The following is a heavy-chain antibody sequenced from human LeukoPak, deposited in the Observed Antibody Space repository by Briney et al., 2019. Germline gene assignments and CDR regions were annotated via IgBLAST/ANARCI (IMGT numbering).Heavy chain of an antibody. D-gene: IGHD3-3*01. CDR1: GFTFGSYA. J-gene: IGHJ4*02. V-gene: IGHV3-23*01. CDR2: ISGSGGST. CDR3: AKDNDFWSGYFDY. Sequence: GGSLRLSCAASGFTFGSYAMSWVRQAPGKGLEWVSAISGSGGSTYYADSVKGRFTISRDNSKNTLYLQMNSLRAEDTAVYHCAKDNDFWSGYFDYWGQGTLVTVSS.